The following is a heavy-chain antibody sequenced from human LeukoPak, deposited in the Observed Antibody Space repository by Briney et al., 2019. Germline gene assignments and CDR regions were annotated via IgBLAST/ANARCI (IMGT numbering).Heavy chain of an antibody. CDR3: ARGPRFGELLWHWFDP. CDR2: MYHSGST. D-gene: IGHD3-10*01. J-gene: IGHJ5*02. Sequence: PSETLSLTCTVSGYSTSSGHYWGWIRQPPGKGLEWIGSMYHSGSTYYNPPLKSRVTISEDTSKNQFSLKLRSVTAADTAVYYCARGPRFGELLWHWFDPWGQGTLVTVSS. V-gene: IGHV4-38-2*02. CDR1: GYSTSSGHY.